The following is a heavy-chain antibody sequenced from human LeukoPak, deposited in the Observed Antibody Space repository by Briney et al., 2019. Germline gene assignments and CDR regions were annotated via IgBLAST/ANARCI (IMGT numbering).Heavy chain of an antibody. Sequence: SETLSLTCAVYAGSLSGHYWSWIRQPPGKGLEWIGEINHSGSTNYNPSLKSRVTISVDTSKNQFSPKLSPVTAADTAVYYCARENYGGNSHFDYWDQGTLVTVSS. CDR2: INHSGST. J-gene: IGHJ4*02. CDR3: ARENYGGNSHFDY. V-gene: IGHV4-34*01. D-gene: IGHD4-23*01. CDR1: AGSLSGHY.